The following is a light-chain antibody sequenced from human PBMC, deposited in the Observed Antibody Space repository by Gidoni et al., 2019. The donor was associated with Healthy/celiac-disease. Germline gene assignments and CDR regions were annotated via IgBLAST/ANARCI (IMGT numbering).Light chain of an antibody. CDR3: QQYYSTPWT. Sequence: DIQLTQSPSSLSASVGDRVTITCRASQGISNSLAWYQQQPGNAPKLLLYAASRLESGVPSRFSGSGSGTDYTLTISSLQPEDFATYYCQQYYSTPWTFGQGTKVEIK. CDR2: AAS. V-gene: IGKV1-NL1*01. J-gene: IGKJ1*01. CDR1: QGISNS.